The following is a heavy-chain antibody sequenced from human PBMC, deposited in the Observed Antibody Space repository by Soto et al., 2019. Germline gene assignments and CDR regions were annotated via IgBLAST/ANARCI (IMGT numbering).Heavy chain of an antibody. CDR1: GGSISSYY. V-gene: IGHV4-4*07. CDR3: ARDRGYGSGSYYNPYYFDY. J-gene: IGHJ4*02. Sequence: QVQLQESGPGLVKPSETLSLTCTVSGGSISSYYWRWIRQPAGKGLEWIGRIYTSGSTNYNPSLKSRVTMSVDTSKNQFSLKLSSVTAADTAVYYCARDRGYGSGSYYNPYYFDYWGQGTLVTVSS. D-gene: IGHD3-10*01. CDR2: IYTSGST.